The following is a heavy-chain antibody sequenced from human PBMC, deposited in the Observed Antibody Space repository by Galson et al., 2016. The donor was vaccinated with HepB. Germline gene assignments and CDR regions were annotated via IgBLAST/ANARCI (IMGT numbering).Heavy chain of an antibody. CDR3: ANGTSLIRGFDH. CDR1: GYIFRNYG. V-gene: IGHV1-18*04. Sequence: SVKVSCKGSGYIFRNYGINWVRQAPGQGLEWMGWISAYNGDTNYAPKVQGRVTMTTDISTNTATMELWNLRSDDTAVYYCANGTSLIRGFDHWGQGTLVTVSS. D-gene: IGHD3-16*01. CDR2: ISAYNGDT. J-gene: IGHJ4*02.